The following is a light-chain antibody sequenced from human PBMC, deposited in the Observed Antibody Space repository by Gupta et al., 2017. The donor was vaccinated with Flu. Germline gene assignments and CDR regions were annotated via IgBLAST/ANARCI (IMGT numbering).Light chain of an antibody. CDR1: SSDVGGYNY. CDR2: DVR. Sequence: QSALTQPASVSGSPGQSITISCTGTSSDVGGYNYVSWYQQHPGKAPKLMCYDVRNRPSGLSNLSSGNKSGTTAFLTISLLQAEDDAYYYCSSYTSSSTRVFGGGTKLTVL. CDR3: SSYTSSSTRV. V-gene: IGLV2-14*01. J-gene: IGLJ3*02.